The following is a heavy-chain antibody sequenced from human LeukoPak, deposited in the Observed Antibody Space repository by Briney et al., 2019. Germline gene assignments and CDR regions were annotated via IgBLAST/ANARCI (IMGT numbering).Heavy chain of an antibody. J-gene: IGHJ4*02. D-gene: IGHD3-10*01. CDR1: GFTFSNYG. V-gene: IGHV3-64*01. CDR2: ISSNGGST. Sequence: PGRSLRLSCGASGFTFSNYGMHWVRQAPGKGLEYVSAISSNGGSTYYANSVKGRFTISRDNSKNTLYLQMGSLRAEDMAVYYCARAPGTYYDYWGQGTLVTVSS. CDR3: ARAPGTYYDY.